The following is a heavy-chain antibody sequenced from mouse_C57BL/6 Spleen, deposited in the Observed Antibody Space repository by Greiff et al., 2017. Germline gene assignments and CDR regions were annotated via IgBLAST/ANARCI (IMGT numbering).Heavy chain of an antibody. J-gene: IGHJ4*01. CDR1: GFTFSDYG. CDR2: ISSGSSTI. Sequence: EVMLVESGGGLVKPGGSLKLSCAASGFTFSDYGMHWVRQAPEKGLEWVAYISSGSSTIYYADTVKGRFTISRDNAKNTLFLQMTSLRSEDTAMYYCARGDEKDYWGQGTSVTVSS. CDR3: ARGDEKDY. V-gene: IGHV5-17*01.